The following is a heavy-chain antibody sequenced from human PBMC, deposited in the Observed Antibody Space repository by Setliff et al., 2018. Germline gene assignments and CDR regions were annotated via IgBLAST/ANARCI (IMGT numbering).Heavy chain of an antibody. Sequence: ASVKVSCKTSGFSFSTFGFSWVRQAPGRGLEWMGWISPYGGESNYAQKFQDRLTVTADTSTKTTYMELRSLTSDDTAVYFCTRSRAPRVVLAADFDLWGQGTLVTVSS. CDR3: TRSRAPRVVLAADFDL. V-gene: IGHV1-18*01. D-gene: IGHD3-16*01. CDR1: GFSFSTFG. J-gene: IGHJ4*02. CDR2: ISPYGGES.